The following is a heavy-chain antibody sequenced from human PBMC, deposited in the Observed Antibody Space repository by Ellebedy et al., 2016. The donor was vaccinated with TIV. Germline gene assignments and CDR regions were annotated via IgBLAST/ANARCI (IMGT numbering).Heavy chain of an antibody. CDR1: GYTFTGYY. CDR2: INPNSCGT. CDR3: ARGTDILTGYYPY. V-gene: IGHV1-2*02. Sequence: ASVKVSCKASGYTFTGYYMHWVRQAPGQGLEWMGWINPNSCGTNYAQKFQGRVTMTRDTSISTAYMELSRLRSDDTAVYYCARGTDILTGYYPYWGQGTLVTVSS. J-gene: IGHJ4*02. D-gene: IGHD3-9*01.